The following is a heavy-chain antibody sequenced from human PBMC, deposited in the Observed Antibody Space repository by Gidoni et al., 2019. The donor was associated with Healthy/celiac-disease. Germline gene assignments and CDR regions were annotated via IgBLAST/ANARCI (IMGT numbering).Heavy chain of an antibody. CDR1: GFTFRSYG. CDR3: AKDWGSSGYYFDS. J-gene: IGHJ4*02. D-gene: IGHD7-27*01. V-gene: IGHV3-30*18. Sequence: QVQLVESGGGVVQPGRSLRLSCAASGFTFRSYGMHWVRQAPGKGLEWVAVISYDGINTYFADSVNGRFTIARDNSKNTLYLQMDSLRAEDTAVFYCAKDWGSSGYYFDSWGQGTLVTVSS. CDR2: ISYDGINT.